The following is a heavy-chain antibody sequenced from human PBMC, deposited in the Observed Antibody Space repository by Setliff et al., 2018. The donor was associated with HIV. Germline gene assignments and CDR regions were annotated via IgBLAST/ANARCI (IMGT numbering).Heavy chain of an antibody. CDR1: GFNFNKYG. Sequence: CAASGFNFNKYGMHWVRQAPGKGLEWVAVIWSDGSNKDYVDSVKGRFTISRDDSKNSLYLQMNSLRAEDTAVYYCARDRPRGGGSLDAFDIWGQGTMVTVSS. J-gene: IGHJ3*02. D-gene: IGHD1-26*01. V-gene: IGHV3-33*08. CDR2: IWSDGSNK. CDR3: ARDRPRGGGSLDAFDI.